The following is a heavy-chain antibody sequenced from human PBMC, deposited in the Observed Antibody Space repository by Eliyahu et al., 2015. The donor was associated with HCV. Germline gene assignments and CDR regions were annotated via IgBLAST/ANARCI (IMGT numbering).Heavy chain of an antibody. CDR1: GFTFSXYS. J-gene: IGHJ5*02. V-gene: IGHV3-21*01. D-gene: IGHD6-19*01. CDR2: ISRSSSYI. Sequence: EVQLVESGGGLVKPGGSLRLSCAASGFTFSXYSMNWVRQAPGKGLGWVSSISRSSSYIYYADSVKGRFTISRDNAKNSLYVQMNSLRAEDTAVYYCARGVAVAGTRDYWFDPWGQGTLVTVSS. CDR3: ARGVAVAGTRDYWFDP.